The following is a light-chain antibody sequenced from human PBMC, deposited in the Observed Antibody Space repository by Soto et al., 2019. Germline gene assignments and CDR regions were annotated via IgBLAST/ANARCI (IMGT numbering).Light chain of an antibody. J-gene: IGLJ1*01. CDR2: EVV. CDR3: CSYAGIYSYV. CDR1: KSDIGVYDF. Sequence: QSALTQPPSASGSPGQSVTISCTGTKSDIGVYDFVSWYQHHPGKAPRLIIYEVVQRPSGVPDRFSGSKSGNTASLTVSGLQAADEADYYCCSYAGIYSYVFGTGTKLTVL. V-gene: IGLV2-8*01.